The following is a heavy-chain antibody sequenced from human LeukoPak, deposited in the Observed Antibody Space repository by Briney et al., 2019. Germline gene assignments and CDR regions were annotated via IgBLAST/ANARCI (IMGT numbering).Heavy chain of an antibody. CDR2: IYYSGST. CDR1: GGSISSYY. J-gene: IGHJ5*02. V-gene: IGHV4-39*01. CDR3: ARQDSGYVGELDWFDP. D-gene: IGHD5-12*01. Sequence: SETLSLTCTVSGGSISSYYWGWIRQPPGKGLEWIGSIYYSGSTYYNPSLKSRVTISVDTSKNQFSLKLSSVTAADTAVYYCARQDSGYVGELDWFDPWGQGTLVTVSS.